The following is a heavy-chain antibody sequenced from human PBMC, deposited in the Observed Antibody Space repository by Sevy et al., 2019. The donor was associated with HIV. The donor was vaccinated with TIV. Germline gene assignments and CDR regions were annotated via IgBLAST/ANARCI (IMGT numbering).Heavy chain of an antibody. CDR1: GLTFSSYA. J-gene: IGHJ6*02. CDR2: ISGSGGST. Sequence: GGSLRLSCAASGLTFSSYAMSWVRQAPGKGLEWVSAISGSGGSTYYADSVKGRFTISRDNSKNTLYLQMNSLRAEDTAVYYCVKDSGSEEVTMVRGVNDYYYGMDVWGQGTTVTVSS. CDR3: VKDSGSEEVTMVRGVNDYYYGMDV. V-gene: IGHV3-23*01. D-gene: IGHD3-10*01.